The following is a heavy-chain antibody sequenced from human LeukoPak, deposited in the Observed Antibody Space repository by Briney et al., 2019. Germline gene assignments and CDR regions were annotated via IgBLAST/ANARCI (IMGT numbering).Heavy chain of an antibody. V-gene: IGHV1-18*01. D-gene: IGHD2-21*01. Sequence: ASVKVSCKASGYTFTSYGISWMRQAPGQGLEWMGWISAYNGNTNYAQKLQGRVTMTTDTSTSTAYMELKSLRSDDTAVYYCARGMFCGGDCYGDDYWGQGTLVTVSS. CDR2: ISAYNGNT. CDR1: GYTFTSYG. CDR3: ARGMFCGGDCYGDDY. J-gene: IGHJ4*02.